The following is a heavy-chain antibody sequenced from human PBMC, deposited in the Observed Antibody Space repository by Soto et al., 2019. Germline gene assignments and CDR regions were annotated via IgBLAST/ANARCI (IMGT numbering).Heavy chain of an antibody. CDR3: ARREGVADAFDI. Sequence: QLQLQESGPGLVKPSETLSLTCTVSGGSISSSSYYWGWIRQPPGKGLEWIGSIYYSGSTYYNPSLKSRVTISVDTSKNQFSLKLSSVTAADTAVYYCARREGVADAFDIWGQGTMVTVSS. D-gene: IGHD3-10*01. CDR2: IYYSGST. V-gene: IGHV4-39*01. J-gene: IGHJ3*02. CDR1: GGSISSSSYY.